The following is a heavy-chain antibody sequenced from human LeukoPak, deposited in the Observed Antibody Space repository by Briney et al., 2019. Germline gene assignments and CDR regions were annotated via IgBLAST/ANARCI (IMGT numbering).Heavy chain of an antibody. Sequence: ASVKVSCKASGYTFTSYAMHWVRQAPGQRLEWMGWINAGIGNTKYSQKFQGRVTITRVTSASTAYMELSSLRSEDTAVYYCARPYYYDIPVLGYWGQGTLVTVSS. V-gene: IGHV1-3*01. D-gene: IGHD3-22*01. CDR1: GYTFTSYA. CDR2: INAGIGNT. CDR3: ARPYYYDIPVLGY. J-gene: IGHJ4*02.